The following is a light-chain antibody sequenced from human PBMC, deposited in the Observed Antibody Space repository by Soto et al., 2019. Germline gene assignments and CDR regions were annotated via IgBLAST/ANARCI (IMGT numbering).Light chain of an antibody. J-gene: IGLJ1*01. CDR2: DVS. CDR3: SSYTSSSTG. Sequence: QSALTQPASVSGSPGQSITISCTGTSSDVGGYNYVSWYQQHPGKAPKLMIYDVSNRSSGVSNRFSGSKSGNTASLTISGLQAEDEADYYCSSYTSSSTGFGTGTKLTVL. V-gene: IGLV2-14*01. CDR1: SSDVGGYNY.